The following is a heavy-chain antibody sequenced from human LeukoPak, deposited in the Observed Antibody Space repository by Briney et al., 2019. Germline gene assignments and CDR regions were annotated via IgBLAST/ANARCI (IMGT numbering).Heavy chain of an antibody. Sequence: ASVKVSCKASGYTFTSYYIHWVRQAPGQGLEWMGIINPSGGSTNYVQDFQGRVTMTRDTSTSTVYMELSSLRSEDTAVYYCARRELAGSTAYFDYWGQGTLVTVSS. J-gene: IGHJ4*02. D-gene: IGHD1-26*01. CDR2: INPSGGST. CDR3: ARRELAGSTAYFDY. CDR1: GYTFTSYY. V-gene: IGHV1-46*01.